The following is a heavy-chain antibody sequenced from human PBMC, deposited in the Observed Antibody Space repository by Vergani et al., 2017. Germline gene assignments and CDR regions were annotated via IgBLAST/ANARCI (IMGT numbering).Heavy chain of an antibody. CDR1: GGTFSRYA. CDR2: IIPIFSTA. Sequence: QVQMVQSGAEVKKPGSSVKVSCKASGGTFSRYAISWVRPAPGQGLEWMGGIIPIFSTANYAQKFQGRVTITADESTSTAYMELSSLRSEDTAVYYCARWGYSSSWSDYWGQGTLVTVSS. J-gene: IGHJ4*02. CDR3: ARWGYSSSWSDY. D-gene: IGHD6-13*01. V-gene: IGHV1-69*01.